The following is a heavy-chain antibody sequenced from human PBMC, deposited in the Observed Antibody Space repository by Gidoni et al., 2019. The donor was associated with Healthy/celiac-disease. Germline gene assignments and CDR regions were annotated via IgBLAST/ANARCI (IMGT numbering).Heavy chain of an antibody. V-gene: IGHV3-23*01. CDR1: GFTFSSYA. CDR3: AKGGFGGSGSYYYPHDY. Sequence: LESGGGLVQPGGSLRLSCAASGFTFSSYAMSWVRQAPGKGLEWVSAISGSGGSTYYADSVKGRFTISRDNSKNTLYLQMNSLRAEDTAVYYCAKGGFGGSGSYYYPHDYWGQGTLVTVSS. CDR2: ISGSGGST. J-gene: IGHJ4*02. D-gene: IGHD3-10*01.